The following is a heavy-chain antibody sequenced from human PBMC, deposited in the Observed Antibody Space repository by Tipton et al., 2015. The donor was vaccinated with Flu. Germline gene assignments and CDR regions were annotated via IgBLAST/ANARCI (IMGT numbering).Heavy chain of an antibody. CDR2: ISGYTGNA. CDR3: ARSLPQGTMAVVAADWFFDH. D-gene: IGHD2-15*01. V-gene: IGHV1-18*01. Sequence: QLVQSGAEVKKPGASVKVSCKASGYTFTSYGINWVRQAPGHGLEWMGWISGYTGNAKYAKKLQGRVTMTTDTSTNTAYMELRSLRSDDTAVYFCARSLPQGTMAVVAADWFFDHWGQGTLVTVSS. J-gene: IGHJ4*02. CDR1: GYTFTSYG.